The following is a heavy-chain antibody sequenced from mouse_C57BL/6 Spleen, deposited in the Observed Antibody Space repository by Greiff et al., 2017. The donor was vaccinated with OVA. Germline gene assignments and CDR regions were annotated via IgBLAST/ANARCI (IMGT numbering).Heavy chain of an antibody. D-gene: IGHD2-5*01. CDR3: ARWGYSNYVDY. V-gene: IGHV1-69*01. CDR1: GYTFTSYW. Sequence: QVQLQQPGAELVMPGASVKLSCKASGYTFTSYWMHWVKQRPGQGLEWIGEIDPSDSYTNYNQKFKGKSTLTVDKSSSTAYMQLSSLTSEDSAVDYCARWGYSNYVDYWGQGTTLTVSS. J-gene: IGHJ2*01. CDR2: IDPSDSYT.